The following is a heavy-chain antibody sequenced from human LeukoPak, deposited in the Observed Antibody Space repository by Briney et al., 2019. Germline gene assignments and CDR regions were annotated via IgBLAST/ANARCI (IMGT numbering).Heavy chain of an antibody. CDR3: AKVVDYGDFLFDY. Sequence: GGSLRLSCAASGFTFSSSAMSWVRQVPGKGLEWVSAVDAGALNTYYADSVKGRFTISRDNSKNTLYLQMNSLRAEDTAVYYCAKVVDYGDFLFDYWGQGTLVTVSS. J-gene: IGHJ4*02. CDR2: VDAGALNT. CDR1: GFTFSSSA. D-gene: IGHD4-17*01. V-gene: IGHV3-23*01.